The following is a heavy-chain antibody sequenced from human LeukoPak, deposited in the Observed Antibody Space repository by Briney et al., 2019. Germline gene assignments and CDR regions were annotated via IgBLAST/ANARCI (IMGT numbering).Heavy chain of an antibody. J-gene: IGHJ6*03. V-gene: IGHV2-70*04. Sequence: SGPTLVNPTQTLTLTCTFSGFSLSTSGMRVSWIRQPPGKALAGLARIDWDDDKFYSTSLKTRLAISKDTSKNQVVLTMTNMDPVDTATYYCARSNLRPHYYYMDVWGKGTTVTVSS. CDR2: IDWDDDK. CDR3: ARSNLRPHYYYMDV. CDR1: GFSLSTSGMR. D-gene: IGHD5-12*01.